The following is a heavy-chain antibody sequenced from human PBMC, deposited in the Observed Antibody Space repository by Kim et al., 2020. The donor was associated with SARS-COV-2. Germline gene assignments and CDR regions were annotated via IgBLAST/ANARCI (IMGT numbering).Heavy chain of an antibody. CDR3: AKDKAYYGSGVDPATFDP. Sequence: GGSLRLSCAASGFTFDDYAMHWVRQAPGKGLEWVSGISWNSGSIGYADSVKGRFTISRDNAKNSLYLQMNSLRAEDTALYYCAKDKAYYGSGVDPATFDPCGQGTLVTVSS. D-gene: IGHD3-10*01. CDR1: GFTFDDYA. J-gene: IGHJ5*02. CDR2: ISWNSGSI. V-gene: IGHV3-9*01.